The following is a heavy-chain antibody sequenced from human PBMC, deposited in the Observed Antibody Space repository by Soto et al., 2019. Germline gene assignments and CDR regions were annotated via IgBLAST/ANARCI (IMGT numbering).Heavy chain of an antibody. CDR3: ARASPDVDY. V-gene: IGHV4-34*01. CDR1: GGSFSGYY. J-gene: IGHJ4*02. Sequence: SETLSLTCAVCGGSFSGYYWSWIRQPPGKGLEWIGEINHSGSTNYNPSLKSRVTISVDTSKNQFSLKLSSVTAADTAVYYCARASPDVDYWGQGTLVTVSS. CDR2: INHSGST.